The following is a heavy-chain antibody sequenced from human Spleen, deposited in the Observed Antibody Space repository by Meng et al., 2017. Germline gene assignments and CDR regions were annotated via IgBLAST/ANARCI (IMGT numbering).Heavy chain of an antibody. CDR3: ASWIYSCGWQ. CDR2: VYYSGST. D-gene: IGHD6-19*01. J-gene: IGHJ4*02. CDR1: GGSISRYY. V-gene: IGHV4-59*01. Sequence: QVQLQESGPGLVKPSETLSLTCSVSGGSISRYYLIWIRQPPGKGLEWIGQVYYSGSTNYNPSLKSRVTISVDTSKNQFSLKLRSVTATDAAAYYCASWIYSCGWQWGQGTLVTVSS.